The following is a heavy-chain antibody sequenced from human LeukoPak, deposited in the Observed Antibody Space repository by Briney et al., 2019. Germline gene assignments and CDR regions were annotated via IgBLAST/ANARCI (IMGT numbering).Heavy chain of an antibody. D-gene: IGHD3-16*01. J-gene: IGHJ4*02. CDR1: GFTFSSYA. V-gene: IGHV3-23*01. CDR2: ISGSGGST. CDR3: TQGISSDLWGHFHC. Sequence: PGGSLRLSCAASGFTFSSYAMSWVRQAPGKGLEWVSAISGSGGSTYYADSVKGRFTISRDNSKNTLYLQMSSLRAEDTAIYYCTQGISSDLWGHFHCWGQGTLVTVSS.